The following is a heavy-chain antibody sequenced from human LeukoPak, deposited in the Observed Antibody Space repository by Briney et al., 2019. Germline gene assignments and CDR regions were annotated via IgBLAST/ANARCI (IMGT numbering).Heavy chain of an antibody. CDR2: IHYSGST. Sequence: SETLSLTCTVSGDSISNYFWTWIRQPPGKGLEWIGYIHYSGSTNYNPSLKSRVTISVDTSKNQFSLKLSSVTAADTAVYYCARMSLVGGTYYYYMDVWGKGTTVTISS. CDR1: GDSISNYF. D-gene: IGHD6-19*01. J-gene: IGHJ6*03. V-gene: IGHV4-59*01. CDR3: ARMSLVGGTYYYYMDV.